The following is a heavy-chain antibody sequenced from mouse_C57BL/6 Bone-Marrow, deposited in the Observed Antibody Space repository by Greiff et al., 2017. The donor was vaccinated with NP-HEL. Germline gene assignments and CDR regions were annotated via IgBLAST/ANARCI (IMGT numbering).Heavy chain of an antibody. J-gene: IGHJ2*01. CDR2: IDPENGDT. CDR1: GFNIKDDY. Sequence: VHVKQSGAELVRPGASVKLSCTASGFNIKDDYMHWVKQRPEQGLEWIGWIDPENGDTEYASKFQGKATITADTSSNTAYLQLSSLTSEDTAVYYCTTWAFDYWGQGTTLTVSS. CDR3: TTWAFDY. V-gene: IGHV14-4*01. D-gene: IGHD3-1*01.